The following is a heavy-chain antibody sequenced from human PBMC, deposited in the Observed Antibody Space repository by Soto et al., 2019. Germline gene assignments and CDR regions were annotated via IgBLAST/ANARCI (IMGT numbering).Heavy chain of an antibody. CDR2: IYYSGST. V-gene: IGHV4-59*01. Sequence: PEETLSLTCTVSGGSISSYYWSWIRQPPGKGLEWIGYIYYSGSTNYNPSLKSRVTISVDTSKNQFSLKLSSVTAADTAVYYCASRGADDFWSGYYTRRYYYYYMDVWGKGTTVTVSS. CDR3: ASRGADDFWSGYYTRRYYYYYMDV. CDR1: GGSISSYY. J-gene: IGHJ6*03. D-gene: IGHD3-3*01.